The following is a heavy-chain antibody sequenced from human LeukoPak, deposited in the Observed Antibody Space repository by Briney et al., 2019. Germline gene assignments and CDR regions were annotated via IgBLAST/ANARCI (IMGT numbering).Heavy chain of an antibody. CDR1: GFTFSSYA. J-gene: IGHJ4*02. Sequence: PGGSLRLSCAASGFTFSSYAIHWVRQAPGKGLEWVAVVSYDGSKKYHADSVKGRFTISRDNSKNTLYLQMNSLRAEDTAVYYCARDQGVTIPAAIGADYWGQGTLVTVSS. D-gene: IGHD2-2*01. CDR2: VSYDGSKK. CDR3: ARDQGVTIPAAIGADY. V-gene: IGHV3-30*04.